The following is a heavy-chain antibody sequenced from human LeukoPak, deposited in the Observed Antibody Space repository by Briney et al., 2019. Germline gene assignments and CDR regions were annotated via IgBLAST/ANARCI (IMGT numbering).Heavy chain of an antibody. V-gene: IGHV4-34*01. CDR1: GGPFSGYY. Sequence: SETLSLTCAVYGGPFSGYYWSWIRHPPGKGLEWIGEINHSGSTNYNPSLKSRVTISVDTSKNQFSLKLSSVTAADTAVYYCARSRGKIDYWGQGTLVTVSS. CDR3: ARSRGKIDY. CDR2: INHSGST. J-gene: IGHJ4*02.